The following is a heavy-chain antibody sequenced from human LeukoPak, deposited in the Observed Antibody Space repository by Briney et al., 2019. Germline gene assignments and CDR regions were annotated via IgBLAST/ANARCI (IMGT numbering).Heavy chain of an antibody. D-gene: IGHD3-16*02. Sequence: GASVKVSCKASGYTFTSYGMSWVRQAPGQGLEWMGWISAYNGNTNYAQKLKGRVTMTTDTSTSTAYMELRSLGSDDTAVYYCARDRVLFGGVIVSDYWGQGTLVTVSS. CDR3: ARDRVLFGGVIVSDY. CDR1: GYTFTSYG. J-gene: IGHJ4*02. CDR2: ISAYNGNT. V-gene: IGHV1-18*01.